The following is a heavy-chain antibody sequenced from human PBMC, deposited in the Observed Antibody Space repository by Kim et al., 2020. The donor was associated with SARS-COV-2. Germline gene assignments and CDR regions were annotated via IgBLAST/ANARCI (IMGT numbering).Heavy chain of an antibody. V-gene: IGHV1-2*02. Sequence: ASVKVSCKASGYTFTGYYMHWVRQAPGQGLEWMGWINPNSGGTNYAQKFQGRVTMTRDTSISTAYMELSRLRSDDTAMYYCARVLAAAGTGGNSGYYYYYGMDVWGQGTTVTVSS. CDR3: ARVLAAAGTGGNSGYYYYYGMDV. CDR2: INPNSGGT. J-gene: IGHJ6*02. CDR1: GYTFTGYY. D-gene: IGHD6-13*01.